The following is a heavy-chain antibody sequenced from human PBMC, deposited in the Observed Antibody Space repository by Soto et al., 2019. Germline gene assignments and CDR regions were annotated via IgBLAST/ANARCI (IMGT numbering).Heavy chain of an antibody. V-gene: IGHV4-59*08. CDR1: GGSISSYY. CDR3: ARLTSSGWYGDAFDI. Sequence: SKTLSLTCTVYGGSISSYYWSWIRQPPGKGLEWIGYIYYSGSTNYNPSLKSRVTISVDTSKNQFSLKLSSVTAADTAVYYCARLTSSGWYGDAFDIWGQGTMVTVS. CDR2: IYYSGST. D-gene: IGHD6-19*01. J-gene: IGHJ3*02.